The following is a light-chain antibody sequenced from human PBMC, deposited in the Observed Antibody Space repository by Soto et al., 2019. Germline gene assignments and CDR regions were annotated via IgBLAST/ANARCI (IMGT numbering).Light chain of an antibody. CDR3: QQTASAPPWT. V-gene: IGKV1-39*01. CDR1: QRIGTY. CDR2: GAS. J-gene: IGKJ1*01. Sequence: DIQMTQSPTSLSASVGDRVTISCRASQRIGTYLAWYQQKPGKAPRLLISGASSVQSGVPPRFSGSGSATDFILTISSLRLEDIATYYCQQTASAPPWTFGQGTKVDI.